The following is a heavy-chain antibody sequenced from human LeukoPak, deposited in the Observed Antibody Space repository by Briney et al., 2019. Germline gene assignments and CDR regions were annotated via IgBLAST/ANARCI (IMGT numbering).Heavy chain of an antibody. J-gene: IGHJ4*02. CDR3: AKDRISMVRSSDIDN. CDR1: GFTFRSYG. CDR2: ITYDDFYK. Sequence: GGSLRLSCAASGFTFRSYGMHWVRQAPGKGLEWVALITYDDFYKYYGDSVKGRLTISRDNSKNTLYSQMNSLRPEDTAVYYCAKDRISMVRSSDIDNWGQGTLVTVSS. V-gene: IGHV3-30*18. D-gene: IGHD3-10*01.